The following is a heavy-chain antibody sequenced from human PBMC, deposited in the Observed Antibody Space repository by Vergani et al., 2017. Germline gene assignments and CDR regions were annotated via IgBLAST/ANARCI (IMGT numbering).Heavy chain of an antibody. V-gene: IGHV1-69*02. Sequence: QVQLVQSGAEVKKPGSSVKVSCKASGGTFSSYTISWVRQAPGQGLEWMGRIIPILGIANYAQKFQGRVTITADKSTSTAYMELSSLRSEDTAVYYCATTGYSSSWYDSAFDIWGQGTMVTVSS. CDR1: GGTFSSYT. D-gene: IGHD6-13*01. J-gene: IGHJ3*02. CDR3: ATTGYSSSWYDSAFDI. CDR2: IIPILGIA.